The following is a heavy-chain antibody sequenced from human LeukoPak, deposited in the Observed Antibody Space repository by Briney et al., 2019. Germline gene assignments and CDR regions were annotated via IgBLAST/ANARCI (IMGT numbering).Heavy chain of an antibody. V-gene: IGHV1-18*01. CDR1: GYTFTSYG. J-gene: IGHJ5*02. Sequence: ASVKVSCKASGYTFTSYGISWVRQAPGQGLEWMGWISAYNGNTNYAQKLQGRVTMTTDTSTSTAYVELRSLRSDDTAVYYCARTVPLVRGVIQNWFDPWGQGTLVTVSS. CDR3: ARTVPLVRGVIQNWFDP. D-gene: IGHD3-10*01. CDR2: ISAYNGNT.